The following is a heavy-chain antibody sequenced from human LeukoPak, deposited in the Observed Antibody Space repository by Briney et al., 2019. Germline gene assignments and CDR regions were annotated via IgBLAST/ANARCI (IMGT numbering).Heavy chain of an antibody. D-gene: IGHD4-17*01. CDR3: AKVPDYGDYSDY. J-gene: IGHJ4*02. Sequence: GRSLRLSCVASEFAFSRHAMHWVRQAPGKGLEWVAVIWRDGSEKHYADSVKGRFTISRDNSKSTLYLEMNSLRAEDTAVYYCAKVPDYGDYSDYWGQGTLVTVSS. V-gene: IGHV3-33*06. CDR1: EFAFSRHA. CDR2: IWRDGSEK.